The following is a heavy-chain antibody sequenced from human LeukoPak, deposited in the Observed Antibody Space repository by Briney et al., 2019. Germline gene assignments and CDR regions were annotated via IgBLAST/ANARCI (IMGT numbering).Heavy chain of an antibody. CDR2: IKQDGSEK. CDR1: GFTLSSYW. J-gene: IGHJ4*02. Sequence: GGSLRLSCAASGFTLSSYWMSWVRQAPGKGLEWVANIKQDGSEKYYVDSVKGRFTISRDNAKNSLYLQMNSLRTEDTAVYYCGRDRELLNYWGQGTLVTVSS. V-gene: IGHV3-7*01. CDR3: GRDRELLNY. D-gene: IGHD1-26*01.